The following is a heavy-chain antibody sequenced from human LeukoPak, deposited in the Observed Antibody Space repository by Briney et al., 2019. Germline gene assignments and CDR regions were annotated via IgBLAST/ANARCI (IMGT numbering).Heavy chain of an antibody. J-gene: IGHJ6*02. CDR2: INSGSETE. D-gene: IGHD3-3*01. Sequence: GGSLRLSCAASGFRFRSYEMDWVRQAPGKGLEWISYINSGSETEYYADSVKGRFTISRDNAKNSLFLQMNSLRAEDTAVYYCAKALIDVRFLEWLSYSPYYYGMDVWGQGTTVTVSS. V-gene: IGHV3-48*03. CDR1: GFRFRSYE. CDR3: AKALIDVRFLEWLSYSPYYYGMDV.